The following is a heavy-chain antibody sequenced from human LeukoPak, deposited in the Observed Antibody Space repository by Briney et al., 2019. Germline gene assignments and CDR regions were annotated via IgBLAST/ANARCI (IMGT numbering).Heavy chain of an antibody. CDR3: ARTGGNSYGIFFDN. CDR1: GDSISSYY. V-gene: IGHV4-59*08. Sequence: SETLSLTCTVSGDSISSYYWSWIRQPPGKGLGWIGYIYYSGTTNYNPSLKSRVTILVDTSQNQFSLKLTSVTAADTAVYYCARTGGNSYGIFFDNWGQGTLVTVSS. D-gene: IGHD5-18*01. CDR2: IYYSGTT. J-gene: IGHJ4*02.